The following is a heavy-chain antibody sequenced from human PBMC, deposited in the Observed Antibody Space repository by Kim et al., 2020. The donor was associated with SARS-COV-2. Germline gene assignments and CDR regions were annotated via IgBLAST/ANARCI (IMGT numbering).Heavy chain of an antibody. J-gene: IGHJ6*02. CDR3: ARHGGGYGDYYYYGMDV. D-gene: IGHD4-17*01. CDR2: IDPSDSYT. Sequence: GESLKISCKGSGYSFTSYWISWVRQMPGKGLEWMGRIDPSDSYTNYSPSFQGHVTISADKSISTAYLQWSSLKASDTAMYYCARHGGGYGDYYYYGMDVWGQGTTVTVSS. V-gene: IGHV5-10-1*01. CDR1: GYSFTSYW.